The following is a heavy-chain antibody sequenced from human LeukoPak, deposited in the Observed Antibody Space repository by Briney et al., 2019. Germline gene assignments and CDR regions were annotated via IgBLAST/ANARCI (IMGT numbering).Heavy chain of an antibody. CDR3: AKASGYSYDYRILFDY. CDR2: ISGSGGST. J-gene: IGHJ4*02. D-gene: IGHD5-18*01. V-gene: IGHV3-23*01. CDR1: GFTFSSYA. Sequence: GGSLRLSCAASGFTFSSYAMSWVRQAPGKGLEWVSAISGSGGSTYYADSVKGRFTIARDNSKNTVFLQMNSLRAEDTAVYHCAKASGYSYDYRILFDYWGQGTLVTVSS.